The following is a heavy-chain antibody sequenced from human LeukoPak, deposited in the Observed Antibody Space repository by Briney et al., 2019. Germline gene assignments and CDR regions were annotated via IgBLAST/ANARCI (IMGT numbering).Heavy chain of an antibody. D-gene: IGHD3-22*01. CDR3: ARETDYYDSGGYYLQWFDP. CDR1: GGSITSGGYY. J-gene: IGHJ5*02. V-gene: IGHV4-31*03. CDR2: IYYSGST. Sequence: KPSETLSLTCTVSGGSITSGGYYWSWIRQHPGKGLEWIGYIYYSGSTSYNPSLKSRVTISLDTSRDQFSPKLSSVTAADTAVYYCARETDYYDSGGYYLQWFDPWGQGTLVTVSS.